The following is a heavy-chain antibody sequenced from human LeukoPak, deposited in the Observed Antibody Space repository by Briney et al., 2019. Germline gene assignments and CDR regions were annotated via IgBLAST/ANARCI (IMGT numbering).Heavy chain of an antibody. V-gene: IGHV4-31*03. J-gene: IGHJ4*02. Sequence: SQTLSLTCTVSGGSISGGDYYWSCNRQHPGKGLEWIVYHNYSGNTYYNPSRRIRITMSVDTSANQYSLKLSSLTSADTAVKYCAATRDAYMTCDYWGQGTLVTVSS. CDR1: GGSISGGDYY. CDR3: AATRDAYMTCDY. CDR2: HNYSGNT. D-gene: IGHD5-24*01.